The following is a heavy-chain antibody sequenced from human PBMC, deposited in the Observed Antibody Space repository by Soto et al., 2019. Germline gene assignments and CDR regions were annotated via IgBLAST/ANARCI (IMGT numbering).Heavy chain of an antibody. V-gene: IGHV1-8*01. D-gene: IGHD2-2*02. J-gene: IGHJ5*02. CDR2: IHPDSGNT. Sequence: KRCLGASGYTFADYEVNWVRQATGQGLEWMGWIHPDSGNTDFAQRFRGRITMTRNTSMSVVYMELDKLTSEDMAVYYCARGLWPPESRCDTWGQGTLVTVSS. CDR3: ARGLWPPESRCDT. CDR1: GYTFADYE.